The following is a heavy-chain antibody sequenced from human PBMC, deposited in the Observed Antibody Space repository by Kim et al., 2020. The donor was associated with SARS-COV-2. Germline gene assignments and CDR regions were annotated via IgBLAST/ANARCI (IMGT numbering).Heavy chain of an antibody. CDR3: TRIAAGPSFDY. CDR1: GFTFSGST. V-gene: IGHV3-73*01. CDR2: IRGKAHSYAT. D-gene: IGHD6-25*01. J-gene: IGHJ4*02. Sequence: GGSLRLSCAASGFTFSGSTMHWVRQASGKGLEWVGRIRGKAHSYATAYAASVKGRFTISRDDSKNTAYLQMNNLRTEDTAVYYCTRIAAGPSFDYWGQGTLVTVSS.